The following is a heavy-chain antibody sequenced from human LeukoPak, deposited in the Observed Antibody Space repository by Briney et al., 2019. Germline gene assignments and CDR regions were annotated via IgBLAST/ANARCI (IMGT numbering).Heavy chain of an antibody. J-gene: IGHJ4*02. Sequence: ETLSLTCTVSGGSISSYYWSWIRQPPGKGLEWVANIKQDGSEKYYVDSVKGRFTISRDNAKNSLYLQMNSLRAEDTAVYYCARETIAVAGNYFDYWGQGTLVTVSS. V-gene: IGHV3-7*01. CDR2: IKQDGSEK. D-gene: IGHD6-19*01. CDR3: ARETIAVAGNYFDY. CDR1: GGSISSYY.